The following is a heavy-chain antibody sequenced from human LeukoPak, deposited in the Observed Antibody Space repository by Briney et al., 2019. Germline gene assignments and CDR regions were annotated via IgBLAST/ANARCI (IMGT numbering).Heavy chain of an antibody. CDR3: ARDQPPDY. Sequence: PSETLSLTCTVSGGSMSRYYWSWIRQPPGKGLEWIGYIYYRGSTNYNPSLKRRVTISVDTPKNQFSLKLSSVTPGDTAVYYFARDQPPDYWGQGTLVTVSS. CDR1: GGSMSRYY. CDR2: IYYRGST. J-gene: IGHJ4*02. V-gene: IGHV4-59*01.